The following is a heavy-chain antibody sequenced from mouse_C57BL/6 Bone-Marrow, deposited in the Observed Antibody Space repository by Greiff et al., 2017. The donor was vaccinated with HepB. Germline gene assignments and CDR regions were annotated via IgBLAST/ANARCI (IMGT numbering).Heavy chain of an antibody. Sequence: EVQGVESGGGLVKPGGSLKLSCAASGFTFSSYAMSWVRQTPEKRLEWVATISDGGSYTYYPDNVKGRFTISRDNAKNNLFLQMTSLRSEDTAMYYCAREYYGSSYPAYWGQGTLVTVSA. J-gene: IGHJ3*01. D-gene: IGHD1-1*01. CDR2: ISDGGSYT. CDR1: GFTFSSYA. CDR3: AREYYGSSYPAY. V-gene: IGHV5-4*01.